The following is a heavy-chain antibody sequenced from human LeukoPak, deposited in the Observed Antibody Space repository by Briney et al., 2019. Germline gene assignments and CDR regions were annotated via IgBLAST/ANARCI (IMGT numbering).Heavy chain of an antibody. J-gene: IGHJ4*02. Sequence: PSQTLSLTCTVSGGSISSGGYYWGWIRQPPGKGLEWIGYIYHSGSTYYNPSLKSRVTISVDRSKNQFSLKLSSVTAADTAVYYCARGEWYSRKVDYWGQGTLVTASS. D-gene: IGHD3-3*01. CDR3: ARGEWYSRKVDY. CDR2: IYHSGST. V-gene: IGHV4-30-2*01. CDR1: GGSISSGGYY.